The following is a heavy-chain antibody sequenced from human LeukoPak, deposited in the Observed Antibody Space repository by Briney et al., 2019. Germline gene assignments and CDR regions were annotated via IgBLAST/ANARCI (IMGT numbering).Heavy chain of an antibody. Sequence: GGSLTLSCAASGFTFSSYAMHWVRQAPGKGLEWVAVISYDGSNKYYADSVKGRFTISRDNSQKTLYLQMNSLRAEDTAVYYCARDKWGASTERLLHEGYYYYGMDVWGQGTTVTVSS. D-gene: IGHD3-3*01. CDR2: ISYDGSNK. CDR1: GFTFSSYA. CDR3: ARDKWGASTERLLHEGYYYYGMDV. V-gene: IGHV3-30-3*01. J-gene: IGHJ6*02.